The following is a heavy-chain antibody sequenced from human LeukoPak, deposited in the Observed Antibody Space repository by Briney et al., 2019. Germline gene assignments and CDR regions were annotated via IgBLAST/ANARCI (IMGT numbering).Heavy chain of an antibody. D-gene: IGHD2-15*01. J-gene: IGHJ4*02. Sequence: PGGTLRLSCAASGFTFSSYGMSWVRQAPGKGLEWVSGISGSGGSTYYADSVKGRFTISRDNSKNTLYLQMNSLRAEDTAVYYCAKGVGYCSGGSCQQFDYWGQGTLVTVSS. CDR3: AKGVGYCSGGSCQQFDY. V-gene: IGHV3-23*01. CDR2: ISGSGGST. CDR1: GFTFSSYG.